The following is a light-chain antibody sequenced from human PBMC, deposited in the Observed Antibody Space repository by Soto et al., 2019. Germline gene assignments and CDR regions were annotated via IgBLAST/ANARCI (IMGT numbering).Light chain of an antibody. CDR2: GAS. J-gene: IGKJ4*01. CDR1: QSVSNK. Sequence: EIVMTQSPATLSVSPGERATLSCRASQSVSNKLAWYQQKVGQAPRLLIYGASTRAAGIPARFSGSGSGTEFTLTISSLQSEDVEVYYCQQYDKWPLTFGGGAKVE. CDR3: QQYDKWPLT. V-gene: IGKV3-15*01.